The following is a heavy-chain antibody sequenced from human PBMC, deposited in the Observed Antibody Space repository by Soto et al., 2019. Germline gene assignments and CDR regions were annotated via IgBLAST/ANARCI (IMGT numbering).Heavy chain of an antibody. V-gene: IGHV3-15*07. CDR2: IKSKTDGGTI. Sequence: EVQLVESGGGLGKPGGSLRLSCEASGLTFTTAWMTWVRQAPGKGLEWVGRIKSKTDGGTIDYAAPVKGRFSISREDSKNALYLQMNSLKTEDTAVYYCVNSGYYHGVDVWGQGTTVIVSS. CDR1: GLTFTTAW. J-gene: IGHJ6*02. D-gene: IGHD1-20*01. CDR3: VNSGYYHGVDV.